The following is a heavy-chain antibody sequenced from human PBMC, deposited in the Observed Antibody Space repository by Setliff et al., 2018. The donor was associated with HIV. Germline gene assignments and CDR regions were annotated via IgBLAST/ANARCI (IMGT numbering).Heavy chain of an antibody. CDR2: ITWNRAII. CDR3: AKGRDGDLNHFDY. Sequence: PGGSLRLSCTASGFNFNHYAMYWVRQVPGKGLEWVSGITWNRAIIAYADSVKGRFTVSRDDAENSLYLQMSSLGPEDMGLYYCAKGRDGDLNHFDYWGQGTRVTVSS. D-gene: IGHD4-17*01. CDR1: GFNFNHYA. J-gene: IGHJ4*02. V-gene: IGHV3-9*03.